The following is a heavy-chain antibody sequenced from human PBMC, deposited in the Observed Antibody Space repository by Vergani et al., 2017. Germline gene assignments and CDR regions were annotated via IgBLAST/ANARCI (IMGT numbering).Heavy chain of an antibody. J-gene: IGHJ4*02. CDR1: GASVNSYY. V-gene: IGHV4-59*02. D-gene: IGHD3-10*01. Sequence: QVKLQESGPGLVKPSETLSLTCTVSGASVNSYYWSWIRQPPGQGLEWMGYVSFRGDTLYDPSVKDRMTISLNTSSNQFSLYLTSVTAADTAVYYCSRSRIFYGAGSPDYWGQGTLVTVSS. CDR3: SRSRIFYGAGSPDY. CDR2: VSFRGDT.